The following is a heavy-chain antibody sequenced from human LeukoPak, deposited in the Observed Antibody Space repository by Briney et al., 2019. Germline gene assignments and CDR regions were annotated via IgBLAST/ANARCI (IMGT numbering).Heavy chain of an antibody. CDR3: ARLTRLSTSPDRYFLDY. D-gene: IGHD6-6*01. Sequence: SETLSLTCTVSGDSISRYYWSWIRQPQGKGLEWIGSIYTSGGTNYIPSLKGQVTISIDTSKNQCSLKLSSVTAADSAVYYCARLTRLSTSPDRYFLDYWGQGTLVTVSS. J-gene: IGHJ4*02. V-gene: IGHV4-4*09. CDR1: GDSISRYY. CDR2: IYTSGGT.